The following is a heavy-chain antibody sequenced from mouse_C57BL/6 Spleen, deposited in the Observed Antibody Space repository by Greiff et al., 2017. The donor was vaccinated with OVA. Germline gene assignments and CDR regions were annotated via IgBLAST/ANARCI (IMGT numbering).Heavy chain of an antibody. CDR2: LDPHSGGT. CDR1: GYTFTSYW. J-gene: IGHJ2*01. D-gene: IGHD1-1*01. Sequence: QVQLQQPGAELVKPGASVKLSCKASGYTFTSYWMHWVKQRPGRGLEWIGRLDPHSGGTKYNEKFKSKATLTVDKPSSTAYMQLSSLTSEDSAVYYCARREYYGSSYRDYWGQGTTLTVSS. CDR3: ARREYYGSSYRDY. V-gene: IGHV1-72*01.